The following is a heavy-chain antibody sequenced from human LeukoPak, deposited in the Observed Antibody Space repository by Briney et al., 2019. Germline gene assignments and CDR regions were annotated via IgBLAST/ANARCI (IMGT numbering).Heavy chain of an antibody. D-gene: IGHD2-8*01. Sequence: GGSLRLSCAASGFTFSSYGMHWVRQAPGKGLEWVAVIWYDGSNKYYADSVKGRFTISRDSSKNTLYLQMNSLRAEDTAVYYCAKDRASYCTNGVCYMNYWGQGTLVTVSS. CDR1: GFTFSSYG. CDR3: AKDRASYCTNGVCYMNY. V-gene: IGHV3-33*06. CDR2: IWYDGSNK. J-gene: IGHJ4*02.